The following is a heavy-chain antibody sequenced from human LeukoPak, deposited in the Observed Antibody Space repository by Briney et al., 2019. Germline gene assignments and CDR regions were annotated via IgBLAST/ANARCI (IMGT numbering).Heavy chain of an antibody. V-gene: IGHV3-7*01. CDR3: ARDMRLSYDYVWGSYRSDAFDI. J-gene: IGHJ3*02. Sequence: PGGSLRLSCAASGFTFSSYWMSWVRQAPGKGLEWVGNIKQDGSEKYYVDSVKGRFTISRDNGKNSLYLQMNSLIAEDTAVYYCARDMRLSYDYVWGSYRSDAFDIWGQGTMVTVSS. CDR1: GFTFSSYW. CDR2: IKQDGSEK. D-gene: IGHD3-16*02.